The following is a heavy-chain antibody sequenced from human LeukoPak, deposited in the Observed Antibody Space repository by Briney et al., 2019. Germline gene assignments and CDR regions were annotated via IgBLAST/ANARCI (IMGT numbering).Heavy chain of an antibody. Sequence: SETLSLTCTVSGGSISSSSYYWGWIRQPPGKGLEWIGSIYYSGSTYYNPSLKSRVTISVDTSKNQFSLKLSSVTAADTAVYYCARDSGSSSSGPIVGATNFDYWGQGTLVTVSS. J-gene: IGHJ4*02. V-gene: IGHV4-39*07. CDR1: GGSISSSSYY. CDR2: IYYSGST. CDR3: ARDSGSSSSGPIVGATNFDY. D-gene: IGHD1-26*01.